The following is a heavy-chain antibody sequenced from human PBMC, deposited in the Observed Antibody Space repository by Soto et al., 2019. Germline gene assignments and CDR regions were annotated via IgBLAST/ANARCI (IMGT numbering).Heavy chain of an antibody. CDR2: ISGSGGST. D-gene: IGHD3-10*01. Sequence: PGGSLRLSCAASGFTFSSYAMSWVRQAPGKGLEWVSAISGSGGSTYYADSVKGRFTISRENAKNSLYLQMNSLRAGDTAVYYCARGRSITMVRGVINYMDVWGKGTTVTVSS. CDR3: ARGRSITMVRGVINYMDV. V-gene: IGHV3-23*01. CDR1: GFTFSSYA. J-gene: IGHJ6*03.